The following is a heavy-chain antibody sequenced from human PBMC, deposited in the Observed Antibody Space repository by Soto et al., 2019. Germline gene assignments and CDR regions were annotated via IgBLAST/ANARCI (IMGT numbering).Heavy chain of an antibody. D-gene: IGHD3-10*01. Sequence: SETLSLTCTVSGGSISSSGYYWGWIRQPPGKGLEWIGSIFYSGSTNYNPSLKIRVTISVDTSKTQFSLKLSSVTAADTAVYYCARGGKSIGRYYYGSGSPPRPYFDYWGQGTLVTVSS. CDR3: ARGGKSIGRYYYGSGSPPRPYFDY. J-gene: IGHJ4*02. CDR1: GGSISSSGYY. CDR2: IFYSGST. V-gene: IGHV4-39*07.